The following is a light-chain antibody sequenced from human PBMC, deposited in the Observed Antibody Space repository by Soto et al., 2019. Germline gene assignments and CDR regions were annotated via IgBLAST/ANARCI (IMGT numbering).Light chain of an antibody. J-gene: IGLJ2*01. CDR1: SSDVGKYNL. CDR3: SSFTNSGTVV. Sequence: QSALTQPASVSGSPGQSITISCAGSSSDVGKYNLVSWYQQHPGKAPKLMIYATNKRPSGVSDRFSGSKSGNTASLTISGLQAEDEAYYYCSSFTNSGTVVFGGGTKLTVL. V-gene: IGLV2-14*02. CDR2: ATN.